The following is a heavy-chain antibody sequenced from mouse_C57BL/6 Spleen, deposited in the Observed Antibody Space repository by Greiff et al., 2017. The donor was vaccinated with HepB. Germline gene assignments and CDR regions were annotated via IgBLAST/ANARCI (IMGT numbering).Heavy chain of an antibody. J-gene: IGHJ3*01. Sequence: QVQLQQSGPGLVQPSQSLSITCTVSGFSLTSYGVHWVRQSPGKGLEWLGVIWSGGSTDYNAAFISSMSISKDNSKSQVFFKMNSLQADDTAIYYCASVYDYSWFAYWGQGTLVTVSS. CDR3: ASVYDYSWFAY. CDR1: GFSLTSYG. CDR2: IWSGGST. V-gene: IGHV2-2*01. D-gene: IGHD2-4*01.